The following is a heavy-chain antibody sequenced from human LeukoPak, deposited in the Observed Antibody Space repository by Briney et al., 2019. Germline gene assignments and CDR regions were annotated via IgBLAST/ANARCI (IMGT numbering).Heavy chain of an antibody. CDR2: IYPGDPDT. V-gene: IGHV5-51*01. CDR1: GYSFTSYW. CDR3: ARQPPSELWFGEGGMDV. J-gene: IGHJ6*02. D-gene: IGHD3-10*01. Sequence: GESLKISCKGSGYSFTSYWIGWVRQMPGQGLEWMGIIYPGDPDTRYSPSFQGQVTISADKSISTAYLQWSSLKASDTAMYYCARQPPSELWFGEGGMDVWGQGTTVTVSS.